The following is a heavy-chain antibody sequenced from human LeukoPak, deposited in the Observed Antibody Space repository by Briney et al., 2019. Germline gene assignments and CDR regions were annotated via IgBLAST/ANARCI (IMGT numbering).Heavy chain of an antibody. V-gene: IGHV3-48*04. CDR1: GSTFSSHT. D-gene: IGHD6-19*01. CDR2: ISNTGSVI. Sequence: GGSLRLSCAASGSTFSSHTMNWVRQAPGKGLEWISYISNTGSVIYYADSVKGRFTISRDNAKNSLYLQMNSLRAEDTAVYYCARDRSFSGERTYDAFDIWGQGTTVTVSS. J-gene: IGHJ3*02. CDR3: ARDRSFSGERTYDAFDI.